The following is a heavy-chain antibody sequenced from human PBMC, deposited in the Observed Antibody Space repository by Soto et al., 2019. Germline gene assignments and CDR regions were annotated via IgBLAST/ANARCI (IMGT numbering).Heavy chain of an antibody. J-gene: IGHJ2*01. CDR1: GFTVSSNY. Sequence: GGSLRLSCAASGFTVSSNYMSWVRQAPGKGLEWVSVIYSGGSTYYADSVKGRFTISRDNSKNTPYLQMNSLRAEDTAVYYCARDPGLGYCSSTSCPAIGGFDLWGRGTLVTVSS. D-gene: IGHD2-2*01. V-gene: IGHV3-66*01. CDR3: ARDPGLGYCSSTSCPAIGGFDL. CDR2: IYSGGST.